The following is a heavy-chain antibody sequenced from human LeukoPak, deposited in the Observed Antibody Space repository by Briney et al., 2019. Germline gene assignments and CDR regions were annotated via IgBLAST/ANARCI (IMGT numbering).Heavy chain of an antibody. D-gene: IGHD1-14*01. J-gene: IGHJ6*03. V-gene: IGHV4-39*07. CDR1: GGSISSVTYY. CDR3: ARDRKYYYHMDV. Sequence: SETLSLTCTVSGGSISSVTYYWGWIRQPPGMGLEWIGSIYHSGSTYYNPSLKSRVTISVDTSKNQFSLRLSSLTAADTALYYCARDRKYYYHMDVWGKGTTVTVSS. CDR2: IYHSGST.